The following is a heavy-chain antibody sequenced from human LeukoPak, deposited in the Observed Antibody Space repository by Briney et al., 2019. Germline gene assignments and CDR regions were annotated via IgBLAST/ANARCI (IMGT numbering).Heavy chain of an antibody. CDR1: GDSVSSNSAA. CDR2: TYYRSKWYN. CDR3: ARAYYDILTGYYERDYYYYYGMDV. D-gene: IGHD3-9*01. J-gene: IGHJ6*02. V-gene: IGHV6-1*01. Sequence: SQTLSLTCAISGDSVSSNSAARNWIRQSPSRGLEWLGRTYYRSKWYNDYAVSVKSRITINPDTSKNQFSLQLNSVTPEDTAVYYCARAYYDILTGYYERDYYYYYGMDVWGQGTTVTVSS.